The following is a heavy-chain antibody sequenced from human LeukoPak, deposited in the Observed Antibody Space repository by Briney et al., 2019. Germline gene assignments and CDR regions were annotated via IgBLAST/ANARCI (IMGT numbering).Heavy chain of an antibody. V-gene: IGHV1-69*13. D-gene: IGHD5-12*01. J-gene: IGHJ5*02. CDR3: ARASGYSGYPGGWFDP. CDR2: IIPIFGTA. Sequence: GASVKVPCKASGGTFSSYAISWVRQAPGQGLEWMGGIIPIFGTANYAQKFQGRVTITADESTSTAHMELSSLRSEDTAVYYCARASGYSGYPGGWFDPWAREPWSPSPQ. CDR1: GGTFSSYA.